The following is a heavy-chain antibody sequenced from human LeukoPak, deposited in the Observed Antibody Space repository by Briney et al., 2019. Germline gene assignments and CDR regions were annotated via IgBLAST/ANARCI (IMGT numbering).Heavy chain of an antibody. CDR2: IYYSGST. J-gene: IGHJ4*02. D-gene: IGHD3-22*01. CDR1: GGSFSSSSYY. V-gene: IGHV4-39*01. CDR3: ARMYDSSGYYYPFDY. Sequence: ASETLSLTCTVSGGSFSSSSYYWGWIRQPPGKGLEWIGSIYYSGSTYYNPSLKSRVTISVDTSKNQFSLNLSSVTAADTAVYYCARMYDSSGYYYPFDYWGQGTLVTVSS.